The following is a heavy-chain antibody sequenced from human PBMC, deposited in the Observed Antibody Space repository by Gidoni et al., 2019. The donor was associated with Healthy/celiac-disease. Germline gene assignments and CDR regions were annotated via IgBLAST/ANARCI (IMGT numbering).Heavy chain of an antibody. CDR1: GFTFSSYG. CDR3: ARDYGDYRFDY. J-gene: IGHJ4*02. V-gene: IGHV3-30*03. D-gene: IGHD4-17*01. Sequence: QVQLVESGGGVVQPGRSLRLSCAASGFTFSSYGMHWVRQAPGKGLEWVAVISYDGSNKYYADSVKGRFTISRDNSKNTLYLQMNSLRAEDTAVYYCARDYGDYRFDYWGQGTLVTVSS. CDR2: ISYDGSNK.